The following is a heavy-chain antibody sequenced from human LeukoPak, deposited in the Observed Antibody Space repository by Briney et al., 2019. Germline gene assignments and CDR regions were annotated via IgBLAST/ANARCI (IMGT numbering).Heavy chain of an antibody. V-gene: IGHV3-30*18. D-gene: IGHD6-13*01. CDR1: GFTFSSYG. J-gene: IGHJ4*02. CDR3: AKDSYSSSWSYFDY. Sequence: TGGSLRLSCAASGFTFSSYGMHWVRQAPGKGLEWVAVISYDGSNKYYADSVKGRFTISRDNSKNTLYLQMNSLRAEDTAVYYCAKDSYSSSWSYFDYWGRGTLVTVSS. CDR2: ISYDGSNK.